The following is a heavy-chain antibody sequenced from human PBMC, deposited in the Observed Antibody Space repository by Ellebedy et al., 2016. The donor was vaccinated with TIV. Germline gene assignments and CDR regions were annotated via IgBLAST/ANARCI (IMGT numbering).Heavy chain of an antibody. J-gene: IGHJ4*02. CDR2: ISNSGSA. CDR1: GGSINNYY. D-gene: IGHD2-15*01. CDR3: ARDGPLGYCSGGSCYPY. V-gene: IGHV4-59*01. Sequence: MPGGSLRLSCTVSGGSINNYYLRWIRQPPGKGLEWIGYISNSGSANYNPSLASRVTISLDTSKNQLSLKLTSVTTADTAVYYCARDGPLGYCSGGSCYPYWGRGTLVTVSS.